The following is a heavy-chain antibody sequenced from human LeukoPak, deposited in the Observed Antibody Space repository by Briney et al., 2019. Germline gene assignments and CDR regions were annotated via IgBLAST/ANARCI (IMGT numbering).Heavy chain of an antibody. CDR1: GGSFSGYY. Sequence: PSETLSLTCAVYGGSFSGYYWSWIRQPPGKGLEWIGEINHSGSTNYNPSLKSRVTISVDTSKNQFSLKLSSVTAADTAVYYCARHVNVDYYDSSGYIGSDYWGQGTLVTVSS. V-gene: IGHV4-34*01. J-gene: IGHJ4*02. CDR2: INHSGST. CDR3: ARHVNVDYYDSSGYIGSDY. D-gene: IGHD3-22*01.